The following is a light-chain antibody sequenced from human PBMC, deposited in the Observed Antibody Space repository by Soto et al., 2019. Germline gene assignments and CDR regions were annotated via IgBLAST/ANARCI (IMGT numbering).Light chain of an antibody. Sequence: QSALTQPASVSGSPGQSISISCTGTNSDIGGYDYVSWYQQHPGKAPKLMISGVSNLPSGVSSRFSGSKSGNSASLTITGLQPEDEAYYYCASCVVTSAGVIFGGGTKLTVL. CDR2: GVS. CDR3: ASCVVTSAGVI. J-gene: IGLJ2*01. CDR1: NSDIGGYDY. V-gene: IGLV2-14*03.